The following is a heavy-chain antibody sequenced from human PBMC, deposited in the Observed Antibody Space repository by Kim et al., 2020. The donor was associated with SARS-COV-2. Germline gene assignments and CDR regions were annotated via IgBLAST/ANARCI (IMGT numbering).Heavy chain of an antibody. V-gene: IGHV4-59*13. CDR3: ARGGIRRYCSSTSCHRHYWFDP. CDR1: GGSISSYY. Sequence: SETLSLTCTVSGGSISSYYWSWIRQPPGKGLEWIGYIYYSGSTNYNPSLKSRVTISVDTSKNQFSLKLSSVTAADTAVYYCARGGIRRYCSSTSCHRHYWFDPWGQGTLVTVSS. CDR2: IYYSGST. D-gene: IGHD2-2*01. J-gene: IGHJ5*02.